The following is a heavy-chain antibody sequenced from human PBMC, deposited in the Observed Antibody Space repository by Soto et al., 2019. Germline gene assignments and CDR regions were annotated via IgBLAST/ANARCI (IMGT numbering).Heavy chain of an antibody. CDR3: AKGALNVLRFLEWLLLLDY. J-gene: IGHJ4*02. CDR1: GFTFSSYG. Sequence: PGGSLRLSCAASGFTFSSYGTHWVRQAPGKGLEWVAVISYDGSNKYYADSVKGRFTISRDNSKNTLYLQMNSLRAEDTAVYYCAKGALNVLRFLEWLLLLDYWGQGALVTVSS. D-gene: IGHD3-3*01. V-gene: IGHV3-30*18. CDR2: ISYDGSNK.